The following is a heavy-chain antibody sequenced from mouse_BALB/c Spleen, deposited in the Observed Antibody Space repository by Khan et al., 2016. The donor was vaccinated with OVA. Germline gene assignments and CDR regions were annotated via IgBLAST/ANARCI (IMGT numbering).Heavy chain of an antibody. Sequence: EVQLQESGPSLVKPSQTLSLTCSITGDSITSGYWNWIRKFPGNKLEYMGYIIYTGYTYYNPSLKSRISITRHTSKNQYYLQLSSVTDEDTATYYCARSTYRYAFGYWGQGTLVTVSA. CDR2: IIYTGYT. CDR3: ARSTYRYAFGY. J-gene: IGHJ3*02. D-gene: IGHD2-12*01. V-gene: IGHV3-8*02. CDR1: GDSITSGY.